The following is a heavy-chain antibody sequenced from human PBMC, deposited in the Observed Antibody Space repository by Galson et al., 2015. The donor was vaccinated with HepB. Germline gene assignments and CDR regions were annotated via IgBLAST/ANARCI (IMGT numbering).Heavy chain of an antibody. Sequence: SVKVSCKASGYTFTSYAMHWVRQAPGQRLEWMGWINAGNGNTKYSQKFQGRVTITRDTSASTAYMELSSLRSEDTAVYYCASLRGYSYGYPYWGQGTLVTVSS. J-gene: IGHJ4*02. V-gene: IGHV1-3*01. CDR1: GYTFTSYA. D-gene: IGHD5-18*01. CDR3: ASLRGYSYGYPY. CDR2: INAGNGNT.